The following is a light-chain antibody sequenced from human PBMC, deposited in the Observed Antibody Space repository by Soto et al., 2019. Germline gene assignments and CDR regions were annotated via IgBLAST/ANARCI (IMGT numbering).Light chain of an antibody. CDR3: ISYTVSRSYV. CDR2: SVS. V-gene: IGLV2-14*01. CDR1: SSDIGAYDH. Sequence: QSALTQPASVSGSPGQSITISCSGTSSDIGAYDHVAWYQQCTGKTPKLMIYSVSNRTSGVSNRFSGSKSGNTASLTISGLQAEDEADYYCISYTVSRSYVFGTGTKLTAL. J-gene: IGLJ1*01.